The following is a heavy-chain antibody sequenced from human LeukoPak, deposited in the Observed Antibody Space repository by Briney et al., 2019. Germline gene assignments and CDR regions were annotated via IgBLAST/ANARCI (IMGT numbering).Heavy chain of an antibody. CDR1: GGSISSSNW. CDR3: ARGGSPTYYYYYGMDV. CDR2: IYHRGST. J-gene: IGHJ6*04. Sequence: SQTLSLTCAVSGGSISSSNWWSWVRQPPGKGLEWIGEIYHRGSTTYNPSLKSRVTISVDRPKKQFSLKLSSVTAADAAVYSCARGGSPTYYYYYGMDVWGKGTTVTVSS. V-gene: IGHV4-4*02.